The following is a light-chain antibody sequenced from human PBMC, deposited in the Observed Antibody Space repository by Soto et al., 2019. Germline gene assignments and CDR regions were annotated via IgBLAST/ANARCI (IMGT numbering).Light chain of an antibody. CDR3: QQYGSSPRT. CDR1: QSVSSSY. J-gene: IGKJ1*01. CDR2: DAS. V-gene: IGKV3-20*01. Sequence: EIVLTQSPGTLSLSPGERATLSCRASQSVSSSYLAWYQQKPGQAPRLLISDASSRATGIPDRFSGSGSGTDFTLTISRLEPEDFAVDYCQQYGSSPRTFGQGTKVEIK.